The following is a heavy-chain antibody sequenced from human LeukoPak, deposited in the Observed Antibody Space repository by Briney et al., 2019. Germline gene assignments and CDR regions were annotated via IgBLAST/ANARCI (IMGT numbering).Heavy chain of an antibody. J-gene: IGHJ6*02. CDR3: ARGGIDYYYYYGMDV. CDR2: IKQDGSEK. Sequence: GGSLRLSCAASGFTFSSYWMSWVRQAPGKGLEWVANIKQDGSEKYYVDSVKGRFTISRDNAKNSLYLQMNSLRAEDTAVYYCARGGIDYYYYYGMDVWGQGTTVTVSS. V-gene: IGHV3-7*01. D-gene: IGHD2-15*01. CDR1: GFTFSSYW.